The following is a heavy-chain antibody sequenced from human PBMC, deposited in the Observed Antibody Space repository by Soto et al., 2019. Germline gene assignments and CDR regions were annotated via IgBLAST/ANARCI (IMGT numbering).Heavy chain of an antibody. J-gene: IGHJ6*02. CDR2: ISISSSTI. D-gene: IGHD3-10*01. Sequence: PGGSLRLSCAASGFTFNRYSMNWVRQAPGKGLEWVSYISISSSTIYYADSVKGRFTISRDNAENSLYLQMNSLRDEDTAVYYCARVYGTYNYYYYGMDVWGQGTTVTVSS. V-gene: IGHV3-48*02. CDR3: ARVYGTYNYYYYGMDV. CDR1: GFTFNRYS.